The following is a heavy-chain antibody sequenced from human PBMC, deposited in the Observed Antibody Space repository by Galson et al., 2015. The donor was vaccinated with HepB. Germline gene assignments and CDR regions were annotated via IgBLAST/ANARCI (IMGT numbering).Heavy chain of an antibody. V-gene: IGHV3-23*01. CDR3: AKYVRGSSYYFDY. CDR1: GFTFRSFA. D-gene: IGHD2-15*01. Sequence: SLRLSCAASGFTFRSFAMIWVPQAPGKGLEWVSAISASGDNTYYTGSVKGRFTLSRDNSKNTLYLQMNYLRAEDTAIYYCAKYVRGSSYYFDYWGQGTLVTVSS. CDR2: ISASGDNT. J-gene: IGHJ4*02.